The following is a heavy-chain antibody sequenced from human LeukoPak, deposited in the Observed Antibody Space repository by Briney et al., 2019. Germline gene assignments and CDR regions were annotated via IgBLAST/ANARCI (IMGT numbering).Heavy chain of an antibody. D-gene: IGHD3-22*01. CDR1: GYTLTELS. J-gene: IGHJ3*02. CDR2: FDPEDGET. Sequence: ASVKVSCKVSGYTLTELSMHWVRQAPGKGIEWLGGFDPEDGETIYAQKFQGRVTMTEDTSTDTAYMELSSLRSEDTAVYYCATDFHYYDSSGYYYLGAFDIWGQGTMVTVSS. CDR3: ATDFHYYDSSGYYYLGAFDI. V-gene: IGHV1-24*01.